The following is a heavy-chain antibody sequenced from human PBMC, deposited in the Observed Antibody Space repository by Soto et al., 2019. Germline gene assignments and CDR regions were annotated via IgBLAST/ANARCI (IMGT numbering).Heavy chain of an antibody. CDR1: GGSISSGDYY. D-gene: IGHD7-27*01. CDR2: IYYSGST. J-gene: IGHJ3*02. CDR3: ARDPLGPGAFDI. Sequence: SETLSLTCTVSGGSISSGDYYWSWIRQPPGKGLEWIGYIYYSGSTNYNPSLKSRVTISVDTSKNQFSLKLSSVTAADTAVYYCARDPLGPGAFDIWGQGTMVTVSS. V-gene: IGHV4-61*08.